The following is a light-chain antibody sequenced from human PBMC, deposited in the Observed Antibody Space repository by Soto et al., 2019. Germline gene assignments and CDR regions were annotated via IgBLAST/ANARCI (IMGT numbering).Light chain of an antibody. CDR1: QDISNY. Sequence: DIQMTQSPSSLSASVGDRVTITCQASQDISNYLNWYQQKPGKAPKLLIYDASNLQTGVPSRFSGSGSGTDFTFTIISLQPEDVATYYCQQYDDFRTFGQGTKVGIK. J-gene: IGKJ1*01. V-gene: IGKV1-33*01. CDR3: QQYDDFRT. CDR2: DAS.